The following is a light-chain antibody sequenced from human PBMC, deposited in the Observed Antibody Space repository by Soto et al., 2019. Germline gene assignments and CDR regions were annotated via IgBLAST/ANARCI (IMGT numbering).Light chain of an antibody. CDR2: ANS. CDR1: SSNIGANYD. J-gene: IGLJ2*01. CDR3: QSYDSSLSGSVV. Sequence: QSVLTQPPSVSGAPGQRVTISCTGSSSNIGANYDVHWYQHLPGTAPKLLIYANSNRPSGVTDRFSGSKSGTSASLAITGLQAEDEADYYCQSYDSSLSGSVVFGGGTKLTVL. V-gene: IGLV1-40*01.